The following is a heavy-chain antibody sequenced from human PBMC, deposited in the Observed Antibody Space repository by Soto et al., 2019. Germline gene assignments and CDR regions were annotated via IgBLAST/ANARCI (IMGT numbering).Heavy chain of an antibody. V-gene: IGHV1-69*02. Sequence: QVQLVQSGAEVKKPGSSVKVSCKASGRTFSSYTISWVRQAPGQGLEWMGRIIPILGIANYAEKFQGRVTIAADKSTSTADMEMSSLRSEDTAVYYCAMEYCCSASCYRDYWGQGTLVSVSS. J-gene: IGHJ4*02. CDR1: GRTFSSYT. CDR2: IIPILGIA. D-gene: IGHD2-2*02. CDR3: AMEYCCSASCYRDY.